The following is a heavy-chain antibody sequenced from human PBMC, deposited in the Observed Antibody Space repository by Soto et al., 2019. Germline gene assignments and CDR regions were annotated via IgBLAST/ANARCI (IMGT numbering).Heavy chain of an antibody. CDR1: GGSISSGGYY. J-gene: IGHJ6*02. CDR2: IYYSGST. Sequence: PSETLSLTCTVSGGSISSGGYYWSWIRQHPGKGLEWIGYIYYSGSTYYNPSLKSRVTISVDTSKNQFSLKLSSVTAADTAVYYCARERGVRGGATYYYYGMDVWGQGTTVTVSS. CDR3: ARERGVRGGATYYYYGMDV. V-gene: IGHV4-31*03. D-gene: IGHD1-26*01.